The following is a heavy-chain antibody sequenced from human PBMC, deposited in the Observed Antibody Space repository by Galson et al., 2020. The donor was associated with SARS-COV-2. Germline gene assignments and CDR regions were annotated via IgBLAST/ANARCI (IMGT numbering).Heavy chain of an antibody. J-gene: IGHJ4*02. V-gene: IGHV4-34*01. CDR1: GGSFSGYY. CDR3: ARGGDIVVVVAATPTHYDY. D-gene: IGHD2-15*01. Sequence: SQASETLSLTCAVYGGSFSGYYWSWIRQPPGEGLEWIGEINHSGRINYNPSLKSRVTISVDMSKNQFSLKVNSVTAADTAIYYCARGGDIVVVVAATPTHYDYWGQGTLVTVSS. CDR2: INHSGRI.